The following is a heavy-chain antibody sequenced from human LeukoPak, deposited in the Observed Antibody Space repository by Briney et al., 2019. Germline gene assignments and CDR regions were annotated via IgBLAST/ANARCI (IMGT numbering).Heavy chain of an antibody. CDR3: ARVRKGSGSYYGDG. CDR1: GYTFTSYG. V-gene: IGHV1-18*01. J-gene: IGHJ4*02. CDR2: ISAYNGNT. D-gene: IGHD3-10*01. Sequence: ASVKVSCKASGYTFTSYGISWVRQAPGQGLEWKGLISAYNGNTNYAQKLQGRVTMTTDTSTSTAYMELRSLRSDDTAVYYCARVRKGSGSYYGDGWRQGTLVTVSS.